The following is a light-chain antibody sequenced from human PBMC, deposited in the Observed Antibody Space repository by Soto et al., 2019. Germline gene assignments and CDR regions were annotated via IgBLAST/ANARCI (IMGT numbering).Light chain of an antibody. CDR2: DAS. J-gene: IGKJ2*01. Sequence: EVVMTQSPASLSASPGERVTLSCRASQNIRSSLAWYQQRPGQAPRLLIYDASNRATGIPPRFSGGGSGTEFTVTISSLQSEDFAIYYCQQYDIWPPYTFGQGTKVEIK. CDR3: QQYDIWPPYT. CDR1: QNIRSS. V-gene: IGKV3-15*01.